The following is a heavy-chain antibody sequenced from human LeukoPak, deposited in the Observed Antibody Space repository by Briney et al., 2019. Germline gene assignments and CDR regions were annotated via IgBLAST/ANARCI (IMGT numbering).Heavy chain of an antibody. CDR2: ISSSGDSI. V-gene: IGHV3-11*01. D-gene: IGHD5-18*01. Sequence: GGPLRLSCAASGFTFSDYYMTWIRQAPGKGLEWVSYISSSGDSIYYADSVKGRFTISRDNAKNSLYLQMNSLRAEDTAVYYCARHTDKGAGVFDLWGQGTMVTVSS. CDR1: GFTFSDYY. J-gene: IGHJ3*01. CDR3: ARHTDKGAGVFDL.